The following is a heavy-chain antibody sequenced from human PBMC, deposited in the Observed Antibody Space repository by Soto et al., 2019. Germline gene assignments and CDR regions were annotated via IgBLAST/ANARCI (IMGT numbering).Heavy chain of an antibody. Sequence: GGSLRLSCSASGFTFSKYGIHWVRQAPGKGLEYVSTISNNGSRIYYADSVKDRFTISRDNSKNAVYLQMSSLRPDDTAVYYCLSATYYYASGSYYKTLDSWGQGTLVTVSS. J-gene: IGHJ4*02. CDR2: ISNNGSRI. CDR3: LSATYYYASGSYYKTLDS. D-gene: IGHD3-10*01. V-gene: IGHV3-64D*06. CDR1: GFTFSKYG.